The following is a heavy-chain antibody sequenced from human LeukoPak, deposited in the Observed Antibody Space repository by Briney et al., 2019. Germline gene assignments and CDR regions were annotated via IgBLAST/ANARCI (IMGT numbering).Heavy chain of an antibody. J-gene: IGHJ6*02. Sequence: PGGSLRLSCAASGFTFSSYWMSWVRQAPGKGLEWVANIKQDGSEKYYVDSVKGRFTISRDNAKNSLYLQMNSQRAEDTAVYYCARDFAAAGTYYGMDVWGQGTTVTVSS. CDR2: IKQDGSEK. CDR3: ARDFAAAGTYYGMDV. D-gene: IGHD6-13*01. CDR1: GFTFSSYW. V-gene: IGHV3-7*01.